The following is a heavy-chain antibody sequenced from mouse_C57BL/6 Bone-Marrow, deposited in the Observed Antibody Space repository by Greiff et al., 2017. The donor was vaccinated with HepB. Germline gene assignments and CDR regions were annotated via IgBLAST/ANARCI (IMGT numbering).Heavy chain of an antibody. CDR1: GYTFTSYW. CDR2: IYPGSGST. CDR3: ARGYSFDY. Sequence: QVQLQQPGAELVKPGASVKMSCKASGYTFTSYWITWVKQRPGQGLEWIGDIYPGSGSTNYNEKFKSKATLTVDTPSSTAYMQLSSLTSEDSAVYYCARGYSFDYWGQGTTLTVSS. J-gene: IGHJ2*01. V-gene: IGHV1-55*01.